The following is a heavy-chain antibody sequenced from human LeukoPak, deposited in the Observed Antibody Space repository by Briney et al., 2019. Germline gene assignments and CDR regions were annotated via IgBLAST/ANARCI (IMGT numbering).Heavy chain of an antibody. V-gene: IGHV3-23*01. CDR2: ISGSGGST. J-gene: IGHJ6*02. Sequence: GGSLRLSCAASGFTFSSYAMSWVRQAPGKGLEWVSAISGSGGSTYYADSVKGRFTISRDNSKNTLYLQMNGLRAEDTAVYYCAKQIAAADDYYYGMDVWGQGTTVTVSS. CDR3: AKQIAAADDYYYGMDV. D-gene: IGHD6-13*01. CDR1: GFTFSSYA.